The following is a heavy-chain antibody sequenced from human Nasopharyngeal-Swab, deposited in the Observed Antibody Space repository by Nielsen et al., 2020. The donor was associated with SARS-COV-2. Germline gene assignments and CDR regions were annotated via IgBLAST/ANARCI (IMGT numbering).Heavy chain of an antibody. Sequence: SETLSLTCAVSGVSFSGYYWSWIRQPPGKGLEWIGEVNPSGSTYYNPSLKSRVTISVDTSKNQFALMLRSVTAADTAVYYCARGKNYVWGTYRYNGWFDPWGQGTLVTVSS. CDR1: GVSFSGYY. CDR3: ARGKNYVWGTYRYNGWFDP. V-gene: IGHV4-34*01. J-gene: IGHJ5*02. D-gene: IGHD3-16*02. CDR2: VNPSGST.